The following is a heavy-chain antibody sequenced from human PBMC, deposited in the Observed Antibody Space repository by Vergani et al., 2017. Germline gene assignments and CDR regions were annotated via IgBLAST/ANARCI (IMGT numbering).Heavy chain of an antibody. J-gene: IGHJ4*02. CDR1: GGSISSYY. D-gene: IGHD6-19*01. V-gene: IGHV4-59*01. CDR3: ARAAEYSSGWAPYYFDY. CDR2: IYYSGST. Sequence: QVQLQESGPGLVKPSETLSLTCTVSGGSISSYYWSWIRQPPGKGLEWIGYIYYSGSTNYNPYLKSRVTISVDTSKNQFSLKLSSVTAADVAVYYCARAAEYSSGWAPYYFDYWGQGTLVTVSS.